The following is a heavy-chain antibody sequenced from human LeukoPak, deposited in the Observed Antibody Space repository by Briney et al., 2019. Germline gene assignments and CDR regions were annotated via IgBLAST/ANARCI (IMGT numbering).Heavy chain of an antibody. V-gene: IGHV1-18*01. CDR1: GYTFTNYG. J-gene: IGHJ4*02. D-gene: IGHD3-9*01. CDR2: ISAYNGNT. Sequence: GASVKVSCKASGYTFTNYGISWVRQAPGQGLEWMGWISAYNGNTNYAQKLQGRVTMTTDTSTSTAYVELRSLRSDDTAVYYCARDQNDILTGYFSFWGQGTLVTVSS. CDR3: ARDQNDILTGYFSF.